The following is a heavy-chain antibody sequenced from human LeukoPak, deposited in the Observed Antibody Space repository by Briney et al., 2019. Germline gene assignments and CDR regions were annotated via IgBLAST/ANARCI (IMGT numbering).Heavy chain of an antibody. V-gene: IGHV1-2*06. CDR3: ARVGYSSGY. CDR2: INPNSGGT. J-gene: IGHJ4*02. Sequence: ASVKVSCKASGGTFRSHAFSWVRQAPGQGLEWMGRINPNSGGTNYAQKFQGRVTMTRDTSISTAYMELSRLRSDDTAVYYCARVGYSSGYWGQGTLVTVSS. CDR1: GGTFRSHA. D-gene: IGHD6-19*01.